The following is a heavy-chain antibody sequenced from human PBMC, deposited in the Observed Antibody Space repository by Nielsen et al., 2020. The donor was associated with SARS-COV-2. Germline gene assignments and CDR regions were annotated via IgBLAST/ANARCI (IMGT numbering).Heavy chain of an antibody. V-gene: IGHV4-30-2*01. CDR1: GGSISSGGYS. D-gene: IGHD3-22*01. Sequence: SETLSLTCAVSGGSISSGGYSWSWIRQPPGKGLEWIGYIYHSGSTYYNPSLKSRVTISVDRSKNQFSLKLSSVTAADTAVYYCARVVSSGYYRYYFDYWGQGTLVTVSS. J-gene: IGHJ4*02. CDR3: ARVVSSGYYRYYFDY. CDR2: IYHSGST.